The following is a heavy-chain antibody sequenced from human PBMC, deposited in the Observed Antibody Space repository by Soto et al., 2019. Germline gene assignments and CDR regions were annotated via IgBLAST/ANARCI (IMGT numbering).Heavy chain of an antibody. Sequence: SETLSLTCTVSGGSISNYYWSWFRQTPGKGLEWIGYVHDSWGSNYNPSLKSRVAISLDTSKSQFSLKLTSVTATDTAVYYCAREGFGARHGLVDVWGQGTTVTVSS. CDR1: GGSISNYY. J-gene: IGHJ6*02. CDR2: VHDSWGS. D-gene: IGHD3-10*01. CDR3: AREGFGARHGLVDV. V-gene: IGHV4-59*12.